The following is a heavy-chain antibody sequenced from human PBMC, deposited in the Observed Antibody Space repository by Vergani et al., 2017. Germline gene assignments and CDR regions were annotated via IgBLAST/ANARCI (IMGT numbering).Heavy chain of an antibody. D-gene: IGHD3-10*01. CDR1: AYSISSTYY. Sequence: QVQLQESGPGLVKPSETLSLTCAVSAYSISSTYYWGWIRQPPGKGLEWIGNIYHTGSAYYNPSLKSRVTISVDTSKNQFSLKLSSVTAADTAVYYCVRTVALWFGETKDGGWFDPWGQGTLVTVTS. CDR2: IYHTGSA. J-gene: IGHJ5*02. CDR3: VRTVALWFGETKDGGWFDP. V-gene: IGHV4-38-2*01.